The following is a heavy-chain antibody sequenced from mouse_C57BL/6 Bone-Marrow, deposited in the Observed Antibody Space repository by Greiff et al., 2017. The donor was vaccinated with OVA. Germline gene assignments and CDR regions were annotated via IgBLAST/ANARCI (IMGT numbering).Heavy chain of an antibody. Sequence: EVKLMESGGGLVKPGGSLKLSCAASGFTFSDYGMHWVRQAPEKGLEWVAYISSGSSTIYYADKVKGRFTISRDNAKNTLFLQMTSLRSEDTAMYYCARAPRGAWFAYWGQGTLVTVSA. CDR1: GFTFSDYG. J-gene: IGHJ3*01. CDR3: ARAPRGAWFAY. CDR2: ISSGSSTI. V-gene: IGHV5-17*01.